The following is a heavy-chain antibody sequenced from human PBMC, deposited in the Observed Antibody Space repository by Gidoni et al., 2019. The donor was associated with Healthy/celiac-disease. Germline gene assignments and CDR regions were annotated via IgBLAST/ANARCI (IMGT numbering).Heavy chain of an antibody. CDR1: GGSISSGGYY. D-gene: IGHD5-12*01. Sequence: QVQLQESGPGLVKPSQTLSLTCTVSGGSISSGGYYWSWIRQHPGKGLEWIGYIYYSGSTYYNPSLKSRVTISVDTSKNQFSLKLSSVTAADTAVYYCARFLFLGLRLKGYWFDPWGQGTLVTVSS. J-gene: IGHJ5*02. CDR2: IYYSGST. CDR3: ARFLFLGLRLKGYWFDP. V-gene: IGHV4-31*03.